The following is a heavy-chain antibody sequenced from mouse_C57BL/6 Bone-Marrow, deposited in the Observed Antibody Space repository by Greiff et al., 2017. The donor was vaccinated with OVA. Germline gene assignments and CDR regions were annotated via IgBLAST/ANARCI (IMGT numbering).Heavy chain of an antibody. V-gene: IGHV2-2*01. CDR3: AREGVRRWYFDV. D-gene: IGHD1-2*01. CDR2: IWSGGST. Sequence: QVQLKQSGPGLVQPSQSLSITCTVSGFSLTSYGVHWVRQSPGKGLEWLGVIWSGGSTDYNAAFISRLSISKDNSKSQVFFKMNSLQADDTAIYYCAREGVRRWYFDVWGTGTTVTVSS. J-gene: IGHJ1*03. CDR1: GFSLTSYG.